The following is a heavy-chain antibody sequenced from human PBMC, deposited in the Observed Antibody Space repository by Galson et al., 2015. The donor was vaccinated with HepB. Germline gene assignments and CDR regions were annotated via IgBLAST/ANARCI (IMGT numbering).Heavy chain of an antibody. J-gene: IGHJ4*02. D-gene: IGHD3-22*01. CDR3: ARGRYFESRSYDRPFDF. Sequence: SLRLSCAASGFTFRNNDMHWVRQAPGKGLEHISAITSNGDSTYYVNSVKGRFTISRDNSKNILYLQMGSLSAEDMAVYYCARGRYFESRSYDRPFDFWGQGTRVTVSS. CDR1: GFTFRNND. CDR2: ITSNGDST. V-gene: IGHV3-64*01.